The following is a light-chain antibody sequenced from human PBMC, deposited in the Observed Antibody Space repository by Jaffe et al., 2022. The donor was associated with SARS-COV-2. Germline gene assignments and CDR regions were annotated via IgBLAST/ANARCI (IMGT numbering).Light chain of an antibody. Sequence: QTVVTQEPSLTVSPGGTVTLTCASNTGAVTNNNYPNWLQQKPGQAPRALIYNTANKHPWTPARFSGSLLGDKAALTLSDVQPEDEADYYCLLHFTSGGMFGGGTKLTVL. CDR2: NTA. CDR1: TGAVTNNNY. CDR3: LLHFTSGGM. J-gene: IGLJ3*02. V-gene: IGLV7-43*01.